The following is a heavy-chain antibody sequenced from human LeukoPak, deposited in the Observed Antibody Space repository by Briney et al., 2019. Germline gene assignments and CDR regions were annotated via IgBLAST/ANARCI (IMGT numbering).Heavy chain of an antibody. CDR3: AKDSNYDSSGYQDY. D-gene: IGHD3-22*01. V-gene: IGHV3-9*01. CDR2: ISWNSGSI. Sequence: GGSLRLSCAASGFTFDDYAMHWVRQAAGKGLEWVSGISWNSGSIGYADSVKGRFTISRDNAKNSLYLQMNSLRAEDTALYYCAKDSNYDSSGYQDYWGQGTLVTVSS. J-gene: IGHJ4*02. CDR1: GFTFDDYA.